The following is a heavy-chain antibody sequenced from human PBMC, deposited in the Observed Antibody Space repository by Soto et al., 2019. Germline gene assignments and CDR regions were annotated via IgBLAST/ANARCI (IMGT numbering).Heavy chain of an antibody. D-gene: IGHD1-7*01. V-gene: IGHV1-8*01. Sequence: ASVKVSCKASGYTFTSYDFKWVRQATGQGPEWLGWISPYSGDTGYAQKFRGRVTLTRDTSITTAYMELSNLTSEDTAIYYCARNLPGTGDFDFWGQGTAVTVS. J-gene: IGHJ4*02. CDR2: ISPYSGDT. CDR3: ARNLPGTGDFDF. CDR1: GYTFTSYD.